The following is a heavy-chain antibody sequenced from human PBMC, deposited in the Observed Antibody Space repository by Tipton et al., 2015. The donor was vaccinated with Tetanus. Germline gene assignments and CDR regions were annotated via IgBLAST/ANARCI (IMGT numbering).Heavy chain of an antibody. CDR1: GFTLSRYT. D-gene: IGHD7-27*01. CDR3: ARAISSRWGKHDAFDI. V-gene: IGHV3-7*01. J-gene: IGHJ3*02. Sequence: SLRLSCAASGFTLSRYTLNWVRQAPGKGLEWVANIKQDGSALYYVDSVKGRFTFSRDNAKNSLYLQVNSLRVEDTAVYYCARAISSRWGKHDAFDIWGQGTTVAVSS. CDR2: IKQDGSAL.